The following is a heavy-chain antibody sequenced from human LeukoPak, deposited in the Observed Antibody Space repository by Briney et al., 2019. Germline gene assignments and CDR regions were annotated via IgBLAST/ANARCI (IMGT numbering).Heavy chain of an antibody. Sequence: SETLSLTCTVSGGSISSYYWSWFRQPPGKGLEWIGYIYYSGSTNYNPSLKSRVTISVDTSKNQFSLKLSSVTAADTAVYYCAREHSGDYFHHWGQGTLVTISS. CDR2: IYYSGST. V-gene: IGHV4-59*01. CDR1: GGSISSYY. D-gene: IGHD4-17*01. CDR3: AREHSGDYFHH. J-gene: IGHJ4*02.